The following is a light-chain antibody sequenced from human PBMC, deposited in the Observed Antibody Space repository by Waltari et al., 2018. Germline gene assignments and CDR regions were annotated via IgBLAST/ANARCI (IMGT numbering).Light chain of an antibody. V-gene: IGLV1-47*01. CDR1: SSNIGSNS. CDR2: RNN. CDR3: AAWDDSLRGVV. Sequence: QSVLTQPPSASGTPGQRVTISCSGSSSNIGSNSVYWYQQLPGTAPKLLIYRNNRRPSGVPDRFSGSKSGTSASLAISGLRSEDEADYYCAAWDDSLRGVVFGGGTKLTVL. J-gene: IGLJ2*01.